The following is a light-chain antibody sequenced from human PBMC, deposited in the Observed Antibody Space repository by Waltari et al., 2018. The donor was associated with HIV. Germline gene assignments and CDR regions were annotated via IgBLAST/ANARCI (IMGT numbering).Light chain of an antibody. J-gene: IGLJ3*02. CDR1: NTGTNS. CDR3: QVWDSSSDHPGVV. Sequence: SYVLTQPPSVSVAPGQTPRLTFGGNNTGTNSVHWYQHMPGQAPVLVVYDDSDRPSGISARFSGSNSGSTATLTISRVEAGDEADYYCQVWDSSSDHPGVVFGGGTKLTVL. CDR2: DDS. V-gene: IGLV3-21*02.